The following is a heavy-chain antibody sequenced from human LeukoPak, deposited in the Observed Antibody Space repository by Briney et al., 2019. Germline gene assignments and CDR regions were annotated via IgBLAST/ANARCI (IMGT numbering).Heavy chain of an antibody. CDR3: ARDRLSGYGPLGY. CDR1: GFTFSSYA. D-gene: IGHD5-12*01. J-gene: IGHJ4*02. CDR2: ISYDGSNK. V-gene: IGHV3-30-3*01. Sequence: GGSLRLSCAASGFTFSSYAMHWVRQAPGKGLEWVAVISYDGSNKYYADSVKGRFTISRDNSKNTLYLQMNSLRAEDTAVYYCARDRLSGYGPLGYWGQGTLVTVSS.